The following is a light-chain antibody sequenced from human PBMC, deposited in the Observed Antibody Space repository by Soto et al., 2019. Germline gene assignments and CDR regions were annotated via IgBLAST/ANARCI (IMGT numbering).Light chain of an antibody. J-gene: IGKJ1*01. V-gene: IGKV3-15*01. CDR1: QSVSSN. Sequence: EMVLTQSPVTLSVFSGARATLSCLASQSVSSNLAWYQQKPGQAPRLLIYGASIRATGIPARFSGSGSGTEFTLTISSLQSEDFAVYYCQQYNKWPRTFGQGTKVDI. CDR3: QQYNKWPRT. CDR2: GAS.